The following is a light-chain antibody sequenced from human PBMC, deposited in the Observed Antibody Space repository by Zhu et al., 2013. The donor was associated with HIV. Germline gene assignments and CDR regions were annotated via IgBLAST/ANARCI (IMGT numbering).Light chain of an antibody. V-gene: IGKV4-1*01. CDR3: HQYFTTPPT. CDR1: RSVFLNSKNRNY. Sequence: IMMTQSPDSLTVSLGERATVNCKSSRSVFLNSKNRNYLAWYQQKPGQPLKLLLYWASTRDSGVSDRFTGSGSGTDFTLTINGLQAEDVATYFCHQYFTTPPTFGGGT. CDR2: WAS. J-gene: IGKJ4*01.